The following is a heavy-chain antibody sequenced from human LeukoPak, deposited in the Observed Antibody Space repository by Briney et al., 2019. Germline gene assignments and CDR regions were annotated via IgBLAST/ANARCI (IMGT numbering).Heavy chain of an antibody. CDR3: AREPIAARPYYYYYMDV. CDR2: INPNSGGT. Sequence: VKVSCKASGYTFTGYYMHWVRQAPGQGLEWMGWINPNSGGTSYAQKFQGRVTMTRDTSISTAYMELSRLRSDDTAVYYCAREPIAARPYYYYYMDVWGKGTTVTVSS. J-gene: IGHJ6*03. CDR1: GYTFTGYY. D-gene: IGHD6-6*01. V-gene: IGHV1-2*02.